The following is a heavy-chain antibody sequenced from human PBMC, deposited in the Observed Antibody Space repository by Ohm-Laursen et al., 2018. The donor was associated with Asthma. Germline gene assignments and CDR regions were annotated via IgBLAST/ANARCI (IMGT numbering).Heavy chain of an antibody. J-gene: IGHJ4*02. CDR1: GFTFSTYG. CDR2: ISYDGSNK. V-gene: IGHV3-30*03. D-gene: IGHD5-18*01. CDR3: ARGRGGIQLWLSYQIDN. Sequence: SLRLSCTASGFTFSTYGMHWVRQAPGKGLEWVAVISYDGSNKYYADSVKGRFSISRDNSKNTLFLQMNSLRPEDAAVYYCARGRGGIQLWLSYQIDNWGQGTLVTVSS.